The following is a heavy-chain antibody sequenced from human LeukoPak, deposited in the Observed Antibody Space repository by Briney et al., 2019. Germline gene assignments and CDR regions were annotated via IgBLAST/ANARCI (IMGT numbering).Heavy chain of an antibody. D-gene: IGHD3-10*01. V-gene: IGHV3-21*01. CDR3: ARDLSPVVRASPMGY. CDR1: GFTFSSFS. Sequence: GGSLRLSCAASGFTFSSFSMNWVRQAPGKGLEWVSSISSSSDSIYYADSLKGRFTISRDNARNSLYLQMDSLRAEDTAVYYCARDLSPVVRASPMGYWGQGTPVTVSS. J-gene: IGHJ4*02. CDR2: ISSSSDSI.